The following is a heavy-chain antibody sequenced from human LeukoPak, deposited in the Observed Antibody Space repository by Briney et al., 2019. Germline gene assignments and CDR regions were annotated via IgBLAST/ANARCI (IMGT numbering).Heavy chain of an antibody. D-gene: IGHD6-6*01. CDR1: GGSISSGSYY. J-gene: IGHJ4*02. Sequence: SQTLSLTCIVSGGSISSGSYYWSWIRQPAGKGLEWIGRIYTSGSTNYNPSLKSRVTISVDTSKNQFSLKLSSVTAADTAVYYCASHSSSSRDYWGQGTLVTVSS. CDR3: ASHSSSSRDY. CDR2: IYTSGST. V-gene: IGHV4-61*02.